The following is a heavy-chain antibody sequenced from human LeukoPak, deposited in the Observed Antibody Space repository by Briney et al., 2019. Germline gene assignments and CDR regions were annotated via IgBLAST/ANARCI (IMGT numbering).Heavy chain of an antibody. CDR1: GFTFSSSA. J-gene: IGHJ4*02. D-gene: IGHD5-18*01. CDR2: IWHDGSRK. Sequence: GGSLRLSCAASGFTFSSSAMHWVRQTPGKGLEWVSIIWHDGSRKYYADSVKGRFTISRDNSKNTLYLQMNSLRAEDTAVYYCARVLDTAGMGYWGQGTLVTVSS. CDR3: ARVLDTAGMGY. V-gene: IGHV3-33*01.